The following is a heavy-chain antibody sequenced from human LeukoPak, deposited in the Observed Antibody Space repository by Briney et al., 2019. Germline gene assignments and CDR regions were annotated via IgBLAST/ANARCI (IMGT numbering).Heavy chain of an antibody. CDR3: ARVNRWLQSVTYDY. J-gene: IGHJ4*02. Sequence: PSETLSLTCAVYGGSFSGYYWSWIRQPPGKGLEWIGEINHSGSTNYNPSLKSRVTISVDTSKNQFSLKLSSVTAADTAVYYWARVNRWLQSVTYDYWGQGTLVTVSS. V-gene: IGHV4-34*01. CDR2: INHSGST. D-gene: IGHD5-24*01. CDR1: GGSFSGYY.